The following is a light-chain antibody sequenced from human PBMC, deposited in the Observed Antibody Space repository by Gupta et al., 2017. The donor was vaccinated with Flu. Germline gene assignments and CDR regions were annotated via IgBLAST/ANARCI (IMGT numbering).Light chain of an antibody. V-gene: IGLV2-14*01. CDR1: SSDVGGYYY. J-gene: IGLJ2*01. CDR3: SSYAGNNVLV. CDR2: EVS. Sequence: QSALTQPASVSGSPGQSITISCTGTSSDVGGYYYVSWYRQYPGKAPKIMFYEVSNRPSGVSIRSAGSRSGNTAFLTISGLQAEDEAYYYCSSYAGNNVLVFGGGTKVTVL.